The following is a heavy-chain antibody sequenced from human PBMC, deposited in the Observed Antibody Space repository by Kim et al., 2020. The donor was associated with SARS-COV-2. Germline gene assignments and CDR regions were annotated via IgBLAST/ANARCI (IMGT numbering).Heavy chain of an antibody. CDR2: IRSKAYGGTT. CDR1: GFTFGDYA. Sequence: GGSLRLSCTASGFTFGDYAMSWVRQAPGKGLEWVGFIRSKAYGGTTEYAASVKGRFTISRDDSKSIAYLQMTSLKTEDTAGYYCTRDETLGYCSGGSCYLYYDGRDVWGQGTTVTVSS. V-gene: IGHV3-49*04. CDR3: TRDETLGYCSGGSCYLYYDGRDV. J-gene: IGHJ6*02. D-gene: IGHD2-15*01.